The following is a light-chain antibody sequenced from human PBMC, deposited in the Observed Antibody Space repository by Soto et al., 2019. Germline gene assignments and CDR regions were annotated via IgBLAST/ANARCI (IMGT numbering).Light chain of an antibody. CDR1: QSISSY. J-gene: IGKJ4*01. CDR2: AAS. CDR3: QQSYSTPLT. V-gene: IGKV1-39*01. Sequence: DIQMTQSPSSLFASVGDRVTITCLASQSISSYLNLYQQKPGKAPKLMSYAASSLQSGVPSRFSGSGSGTDFTLTISSLKPEDFETYYCQQSYSTPLTFGGGTKVDIK.